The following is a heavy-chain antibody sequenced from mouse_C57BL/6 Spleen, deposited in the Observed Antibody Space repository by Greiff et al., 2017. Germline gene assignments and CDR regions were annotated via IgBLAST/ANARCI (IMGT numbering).Heavy chain of an antibody. Sequence: QVQLQQSGAELVRPGTSVKMSCKASGYTFTNYWIGWAKQRPGHGLEWIGDIYPGGGYTNYNEKFKGKATLTADKSSSTAYMQFSSLTSEDSAIYYCARSRDGYYEHYFDYWGQGTTLTVSS. CDR3: ARSRDGYYEHYFDY. CDR1: GYTFTNYW. V-gene: IGHV1-63*01. D-gene: IGHD2-3*01. CDR2: IYPGGGYT. J-gene: IGHJ2*01.